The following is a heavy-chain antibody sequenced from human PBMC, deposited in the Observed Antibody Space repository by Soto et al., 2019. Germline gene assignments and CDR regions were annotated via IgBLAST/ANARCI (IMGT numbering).Heavy chain of an antibody. D-gene: IGHD6-19*01. CDR3: AKADGQQWLIPHLDN. CDR2: RSCCGGSA. V-gene: IGHV3-23*01. CDR1: GFNFKKFA. Sequence: EVQLLEAGGGVVQPGGSLRLSCVASGFNFKKFAMAWVRQAAGEGLEGVSGRSCCGGSASYADSVKGQFSIARDDTKITVSLQLNSLRVEDTAQYYCAKADGQQWLIPHLDNWGQGTLVTVS. J-gene: IGHJ4*02.